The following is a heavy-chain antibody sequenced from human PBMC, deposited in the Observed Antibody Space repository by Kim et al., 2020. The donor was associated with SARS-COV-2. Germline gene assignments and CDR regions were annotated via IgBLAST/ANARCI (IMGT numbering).Heavy chain of an antibody. D-gene: IGHD3-3*01. J-gene: IGHJ4*02. CDR3: ARGVLITIFGVVRDFDY. V-gene: IGHV4-59*09. Sequence: KRRVTISVDTSKNQFSLKLSSVTAADTAVYYCARGVLITIFGVVRDFDYWGQGTLVTVSS.